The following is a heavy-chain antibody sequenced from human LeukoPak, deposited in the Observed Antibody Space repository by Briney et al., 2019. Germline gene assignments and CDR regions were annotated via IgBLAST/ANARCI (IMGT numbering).Heavy chain of an antibody. Sequence: SVKISCKASGGTFSSYAISWVRQAPGQGLEWMGGIIPIFGTANYAQKFQGRATITADKSTSTAYMELSSLRSEDTAVYYCARGVVVVAATVDYYYGMGVWGKGTTVTVSS. V-gene: IGHV1-69*06. CDR1: GGTFSSYA. J-gene: IGHJ6*04. CDR3: ARGVVVVAATVDYYYGMGV. CDR2: IIPIFGTA. D-gene: IGHD2-15*01.